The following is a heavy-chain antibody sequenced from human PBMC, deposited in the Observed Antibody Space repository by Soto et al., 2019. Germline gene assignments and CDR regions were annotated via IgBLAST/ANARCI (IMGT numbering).Heavy chain of an antibody. CDR1: GGSINSGDYY. CDR2: IYYSGST. J-gene: IGHJ4*02. D-gene: IGHD5-12*01. CDR3: ARLYTGYEAFDY. Sequence: SETLSLTCSVSGGSINSGDYYWSWIRQSPGKGLEWIGYIYYSGSTYYNPSLKGRSTISIDTSKNQFFLDVDSVTAADTAVYYCARLYTGYEAFDYWGQGTLVTVYS. V-gene: IGHV4-30-4*01.